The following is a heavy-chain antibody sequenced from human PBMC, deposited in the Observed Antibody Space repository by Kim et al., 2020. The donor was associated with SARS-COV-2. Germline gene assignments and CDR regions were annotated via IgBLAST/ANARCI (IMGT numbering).Heavy chain of an antibody. D-gene: IGHD1-1*01. J-gene: IGHJ4*02. CDR3: ARDGTTGTPGY. Sequence: NDAQKLQGRVTMTTDTSTSTAYMELRSLRSDDTAVYYCARDGTTGTPGYWGQGTLVTVSS. V-gene: IGHV1-18*01.